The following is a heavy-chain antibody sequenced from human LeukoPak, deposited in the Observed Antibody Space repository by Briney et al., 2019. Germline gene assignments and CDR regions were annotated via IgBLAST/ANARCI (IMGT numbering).Heavy chain of an antibody. CDR3: ARARSTKGWDY. J-gene: IGHJ4*02. V-gene: IGHV1-2*06. CDR1: GYTFTGYY. D-gene: IGHD6-19*01. CDR2: INPNSGGT. Sequence: GASVTVSCTASGYTFTGYYMHWVRQAPGQGLEWMGRINPNSGGTNYAQKFQGRVTMTRDTSISTAYMELSRLRSDDTAVYYCARARSTKGWDYWGQGTLVTVSS.